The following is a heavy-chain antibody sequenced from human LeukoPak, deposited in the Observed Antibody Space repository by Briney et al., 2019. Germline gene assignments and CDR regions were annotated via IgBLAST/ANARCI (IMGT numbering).Heavy chain of an antibody. CDR3: ARFGGPGVKRVDTAMNY. D-gene: IGHD5-18*01. V-gene: IGHV3-30*04. CDR1: GFTFSSYA. J-gene: IGHJ4*02. Sequence: GGSLRLSCAASGFTFSSYAMHWVRQAPGKGLERVAVISYDGSNKYYADSVKGRFTISRVNSKNTLYLQMNSLRAEDTAVYYCARFGGPGVKRVDTAMNYWGQGTLVTVSS. CDR2: ISYDGSNK.